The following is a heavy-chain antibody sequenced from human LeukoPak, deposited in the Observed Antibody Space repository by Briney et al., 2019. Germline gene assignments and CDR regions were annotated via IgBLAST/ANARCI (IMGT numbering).Heavy chain of an antibody. V-gene: IGHV1-18*01. D-gene: IGHD3-3*01. CDR2: ISAYNGNT. Sequence: ASVKVSCKASGYTFTSYGISWVRLAPGQGLEWMGWISAYNGNTNYAQKLQGRVTMTTDTSTSAAYMELRSLRSDDTAVYYCASTRYDFWSGYYTGYFDYWGQGTLVTVSS. J-gene: IGHJ4*02. CDR3: ASTRYDFWSGYYTGYFDY. CDR1: GYTFTSYG.